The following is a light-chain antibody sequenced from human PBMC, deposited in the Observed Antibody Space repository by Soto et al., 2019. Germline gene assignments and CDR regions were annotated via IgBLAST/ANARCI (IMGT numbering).Light chain of an antibody. J-gene: IGKJ1*01. Sequence: EIVMMQSPATLSVSPGESVTLSCRASQLFSSNLAWYQQKPGQAPRLLIYGASTRATGIPARFSGSGSGTEFTLTINSLQSEDFAVYYCQQYNNWPRTFGQGTKVDIK. CDR3: QQYNNWPRT. CDR2: GAS. CDR1: QLFSSN. V-gene: IGKV3-15*01.